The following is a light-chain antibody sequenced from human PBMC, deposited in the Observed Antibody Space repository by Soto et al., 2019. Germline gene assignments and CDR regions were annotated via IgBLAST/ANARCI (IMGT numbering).Light chain of an antibody. CDR1: STDVGGYNF. CDR3: SSYAGRNYAV. CDR2: EVN. J-gene: IGLJ7*01. Sequence: QSVLTQPPSASGSPGQSVTIPCTGTSTDVGGYNFVSWYQQHPGKAPKVMIYEVNKRPSGVPDRFSGSKSGNTASLTVSGLQAEDEADYYCSSYAGRNYAVFGGGTQLTVL. V-gene: IGLV2-8*01.